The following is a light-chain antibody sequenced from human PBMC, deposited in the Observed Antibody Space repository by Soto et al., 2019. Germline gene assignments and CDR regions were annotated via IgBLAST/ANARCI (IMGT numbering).Light chain of an antibody. V-gene: IGLV2-11*01. CDR1: SSDIGSYNY. J-gene: IGLJ3*02. CDR2: DVS. CDR3: CTYAGSYLWV. Sequence: QSALTQPRSVSGSPGQSVTISFTGTSSDIGSYNYVSWYQQHPGKAPKLMIYDVSKRPSGVPDRFSGSKSGNTASLTISGLQTEDEADYYCCTYAGSYLWVFGGGTKLTVL.